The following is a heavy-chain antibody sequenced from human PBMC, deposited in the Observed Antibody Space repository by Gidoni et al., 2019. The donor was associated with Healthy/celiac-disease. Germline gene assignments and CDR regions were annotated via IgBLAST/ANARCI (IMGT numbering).Heavy chain of an antibody. V-gene: IGHV3-30*18. J-gene: IGHJ4*02. CDR3: AKELYYYDSSGYYYPIPFDY. Sequence: QVQLVESGGGVVPPGRSLRRSCAASGFTFSSYGMPWVRQATGKGLEWVAVISYDGSNKYYADSVKGRFTISRDNSKNTLYLQMNSLRAEDTAVYYCAKELYYYDSSGYYYPIPFDYWGQGTLVTVSS. CDR1: GFTFSSYG. D-gene: IGHD3-22*01. CDR2: ISYDGSNK.